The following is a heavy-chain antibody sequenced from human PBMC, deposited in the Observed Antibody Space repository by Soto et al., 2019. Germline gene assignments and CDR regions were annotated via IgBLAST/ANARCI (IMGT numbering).Heavy chain of an antibody. V-gene: IGHV1-18*01. CDR1: GYTFTSYG. J-gene: IGHJ3*02. CDR3: ARVWITIFGVVTHDAFDI. CDR2: ISANFGKT. D-gene: IGHD3-3*01. Sequence: ASVKVSCKASGYTFTSYGISWVRQAPGQGLEWKGWISANFGKTNYAQKLQGRVTMTTDTSTSTAYMELRSLRSDDTAVYYCARVWITIFGVVTHDAFDIWGQGTMVTVSS.